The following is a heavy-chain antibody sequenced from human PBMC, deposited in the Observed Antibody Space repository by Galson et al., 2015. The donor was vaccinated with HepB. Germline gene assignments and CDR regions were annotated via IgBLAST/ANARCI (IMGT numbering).Heavy chain of an antibody. V-gene: IGHV3-23*01. D-gene: IGHD6-13*01. CDR1: GFTFTNFA. CDR3: AKPVSSSWYGGFDV. Sequence: SLRLSCAASGFTFTNFAMSWVRQAPGKGLEWVAAVGRSGEITRYADSVKGRFTISRDNSKSTLYLQMNSLRADDTTVYYCAKPVSSSWYGGFDVWGQGTMVTFSS. CDR2: VGRSGEIT. J-gene: IGHJ3*01.